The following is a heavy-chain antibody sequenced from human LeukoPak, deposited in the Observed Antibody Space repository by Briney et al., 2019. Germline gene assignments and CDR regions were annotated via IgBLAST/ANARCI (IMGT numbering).Heavy chain of an antibody. Sequence: PGGSLRLSCAASGFTFSSSCMSWVRQAPGKGLEWVANIKEDGSEKYYVDSVKGRFTISRDNSKNSLYLQMNSLRTEDTTFYYCAKIGSSWYMIDYWGQGTLVTVSS. CDR1: GFTFSSSC. D-gene: IGHD6-13*01. CDR2: IKEDGSEK. J-gene: IGHJ4*02. V-gene: IGHV3-7*05. CDR3: AKIGSSWYMIDY.